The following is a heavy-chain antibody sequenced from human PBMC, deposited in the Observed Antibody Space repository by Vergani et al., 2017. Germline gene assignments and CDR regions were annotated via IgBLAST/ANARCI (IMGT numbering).Heavy chain of an antibody. Sequence: QVQLVESGGGVVQPGRSLRLSCAASGFTFSSYGMHWVRQAPGKGLAWVAVIWYDGRNKYYADSVKGRFTISRDNSKNTLYLQMNSLRAEDTAVYYCARDGDGFDYWGQGTLVTVSS. V-gene: IGHV3-33*01. D-gene: IGHD7-27*01. CDR3: ARDGDGFDY. CDR2: IWYDGRNK. CDR1: GFTFSSYG. J-gene: IGHJ4*02.